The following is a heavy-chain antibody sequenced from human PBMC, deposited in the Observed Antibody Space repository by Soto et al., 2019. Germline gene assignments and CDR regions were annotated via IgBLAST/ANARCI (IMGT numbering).Heavy chain of an antibody. D-gene: IGHD5-12*01. V-gene: IGHV3-33*01. Sequence: GGSLRVSSAAAEFTFSSYGMHWVRQAPGKGLEWVAVIWYDGSNKYYADSVKGRFTISRDNSKNTLYLQMNSLRAEDTAVYYCAREVATMYFDYWGQGTLVTVSS. CDR2: IWYDGSNK. J-gene: IGHJ4*02. CDR1: EFTFSSYG. CDR3: AREVATMYFDY.